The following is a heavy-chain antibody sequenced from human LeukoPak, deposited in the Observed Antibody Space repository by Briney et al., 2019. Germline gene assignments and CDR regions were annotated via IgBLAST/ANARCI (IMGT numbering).Heavy chain of an antibody. CDR3: ARLRWPYYYDSSGYPYYFDY. J-gene: IGHJ4*02. V-gene: IGHV5-51*01. D-gene: IGHD3-22*01. Sequence: PGESLKISCKGSGYSFTSYWIGWVRQMPGKGLEWMGIIYPGDSDTRYSPSFQGQVTISADKSISTAYLQWSSLKASDTAMYYCARLRWPYYYDSSGYPYYFDYWGQGTLVTVSS. CDR1: GYSFTSYW. CDR2: IYPGDSDT.